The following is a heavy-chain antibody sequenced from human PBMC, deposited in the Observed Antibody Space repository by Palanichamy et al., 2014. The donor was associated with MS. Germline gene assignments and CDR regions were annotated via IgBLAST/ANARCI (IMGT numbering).Heavy chain of an antibody. V-gene: IGHV4-61*08. CDR1: GGSVSIGGGYY. Sequence: QVQLQESGPGLVKPSETLSLTCTVSGGSVSIGGGYYWSWIRQPPGRGLEWLGYTYYTGSTNYNYALKSRLTISVDTSNNQFSLDLSSVTAADTAVYYCARGFARGGAFDIWSQGTMVTVSS. D-gene: IGHD3-10*01. CDR2: TYYTGST. J-gene: IGHJ3*02. CDR3: ARGFARGGAFDI.